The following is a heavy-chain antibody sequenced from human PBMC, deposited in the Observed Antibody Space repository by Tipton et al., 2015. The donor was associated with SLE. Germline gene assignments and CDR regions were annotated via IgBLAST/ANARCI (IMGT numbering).Heavy chain of an antibody. D-gene: IGHD5-24*01. Sequence: TLSLTCTVSGGSISRYYWSWIRQSPGKGLEWIGYIYYSGSTNYNPSLRSRVTISVDTSKNQFSLQLTSVTAADTAVYYCARAEMTTEGSVFYYYVDVWGKGTTVTVSS. CDR3: ARAEMTTEGSVFYYYVDV. V-gene: IGHV4-59*01. CDR1: GGSISRYY. CDR2: IYYSGST. J-gene: IGHJ6*03.